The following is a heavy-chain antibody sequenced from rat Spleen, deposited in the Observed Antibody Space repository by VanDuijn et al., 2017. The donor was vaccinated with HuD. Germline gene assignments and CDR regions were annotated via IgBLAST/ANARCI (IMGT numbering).Heavy chain of an antibody. Sequence: EVQLVESGGGLVQPGRSLKLSCAASGITFSKYGMAWVRQAPTKGLEWVASISTSGGSTYYRDSVKGRFTISRDNAKSTLYLQMDSLRSEDTATYYCTTGTDWGQGVMVTVSS. CDR1: GITFSKYG. CDR2: ISTSGGST. J-gene: IGHJ2*01. CDR3: TTGTD. D-gene: IGHD1-11*01. V-gene: IGHV5-27*01.